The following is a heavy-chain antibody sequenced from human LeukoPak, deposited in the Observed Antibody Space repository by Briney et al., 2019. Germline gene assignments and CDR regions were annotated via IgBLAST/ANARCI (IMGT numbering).Heavy chain of an antibody. J-gene: IGHJ4*02. Sequence: PGGSLRLSCAASGFTFSGFAIHWVRQAPGKGLEWVAAISYDGSDKDYVDSVKGRFTIYRDNSKNKLSLQMDSLRVEDTAVYYCARRVGRSGPLDYWGQGTLVTVS. CDR1: GFTFSGFA. CDR2: ISYDGSDK. CDR3: ARRVGRSGPLDY. D-gene: IGHD1-26*01. V-gene: IGHV3-30*03.